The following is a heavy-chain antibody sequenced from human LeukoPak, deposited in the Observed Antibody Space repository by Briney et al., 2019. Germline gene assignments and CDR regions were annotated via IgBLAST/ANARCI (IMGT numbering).Heavy chain of an antibody. Sequence: GGSLRLSCAASGFTFSSYWMTWVRQAPGKGLEWVANIKQDGSEKYYVDSVKGRFTISRDNAKNSLHLQMNSLRAEDTAVYYCAKASVYAWDYWGQGTLVTVSS. D-gene: IGHD5/OR15-5a*01. J-gene: IGHJ4*02. CDR3: AKASVYAWDY. V-gene: IGHV3-7*01. CDR1: GFTFSSYW. CDR2: IKQDGSEK.